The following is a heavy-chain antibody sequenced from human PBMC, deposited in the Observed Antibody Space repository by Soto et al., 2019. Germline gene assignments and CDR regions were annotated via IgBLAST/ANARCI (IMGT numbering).Heavy chain of an antibody. CDR1: GYTFTSYA. CDR3: ARVQWLAQGVHGWFDP. J-gene: IGHJ5*02. CDR2: INAGNGNT. D-gene: IGHD6-19*01. Sequence: GASVKVSCKASGYTFTSYAIHWVRQAPGQRLEWMGWINAGNGNTKYSQKFQGRVTITRDTSASTAYMELSSLRSEDTAVYYCARVQWLAQGVHGWFDPWGQGTLVTSPQ. V-gene: IGHV1-3*01.